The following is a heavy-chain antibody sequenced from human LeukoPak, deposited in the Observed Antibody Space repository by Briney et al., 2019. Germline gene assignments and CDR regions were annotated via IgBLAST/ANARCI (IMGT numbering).Heavy chain of an antibody. CDR3: ARDQRGYCSGGSCYPTSGVDYYYYYMDV. CDR2: IYTSGST. J-gene: IGHJ6*03. Sequence: SETLSLTCTVSGGSISSYYWSWIRQPAGKGLEWIGRIYTSGSTNYNPSLKSRVTMSVDTSKNQFSLKMSSVTAADTAVYYCARDQRGYCSGGSCYPTSGVDYYYYYMDVWGKGTTVTISS. V-gene: IGHV4-4*07. CDR1: GGSISSYY. D-gene: IGHD2-15*01.